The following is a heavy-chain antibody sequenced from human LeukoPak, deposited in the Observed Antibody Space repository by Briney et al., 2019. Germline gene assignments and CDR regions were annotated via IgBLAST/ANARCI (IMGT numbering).Heavy chain of an antibody. CDR1: GDSISSGDYY. Sequence: PSETLSLTCTVSGDSISSGDYYWSWIRQPAGKGLEWIGRISSSGSTNYNPSLKSRVTISVDTSKNQFSLKLSSVTAADTAVYYCAKGGGYEAQYYYYYLDVWGKGTTATISS. V-gene: IGHV4-61*02. CDR3: AKGGGYEAQYYYYYLDV. CDR2: ISSSGST. J-gene: IGHJ6*03. D-gene: IGHD5-12*01.